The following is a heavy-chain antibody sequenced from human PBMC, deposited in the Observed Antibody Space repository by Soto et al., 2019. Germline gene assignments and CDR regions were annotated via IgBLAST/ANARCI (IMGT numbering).Heavy chain of an antibody. J-gene: IGHJ5*02. V-gene: IGHV4-59*01. CDR1: GGSMTNYY. Sequence: SEILSLTCTVSGGSMTNYYWSWIRQPPGKGLEWIGYTYYSGNTNYNPSLKSRVTISVDTSKNQFSLKLSSVTAADTAVYYCARDRRHNWFDPWGQGTLVTVSS. CDR2: TYYSGNT. CDR3: ARDRRHNWFDP.